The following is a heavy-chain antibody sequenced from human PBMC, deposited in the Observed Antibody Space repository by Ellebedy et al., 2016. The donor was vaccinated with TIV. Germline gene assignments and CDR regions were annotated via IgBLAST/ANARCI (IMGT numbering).Heavy chain of an antibody. CDR3: ARDTGDWLRCGYFDY. Sequence: SETLSLTXTVSGGSISSYYWSWIRQPPGKGLEWIGYIYYSGSTNYNPSLKSRVTISVDTSKNQFSLKLSSVTAADTAVYYCARDTGDWLRCGYFDYWGQGTLVTVSS. CDR1: GGSISSYY. D-gene: IGHD2-21*02. J-gene: IGHJ4*02. V-gene: IGHV4-59*01. CDR2: IYYSGST.